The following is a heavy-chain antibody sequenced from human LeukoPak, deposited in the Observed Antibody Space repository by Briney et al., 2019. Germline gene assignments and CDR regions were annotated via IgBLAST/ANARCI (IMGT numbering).Heavy chain of an antibody. D-gene: IGHD3-3*01. J-gene: IGHJ3*02. V-gene: IGHV4-59*01. CDR1: GGSISSYY. Sequence: PSETLSLTCTVSGGSISSYYWSWLRQPPGKGLEWIGYIYYSGSTNYNPSLKSRVTISVDTSKNQFSLKLSSVTAADTAVYYCARGLFWSGRPDAFDIWGQGTMVTVSS. CDR2: IYYSGST. CDR3: ARGLFWSGRPDAFDI.